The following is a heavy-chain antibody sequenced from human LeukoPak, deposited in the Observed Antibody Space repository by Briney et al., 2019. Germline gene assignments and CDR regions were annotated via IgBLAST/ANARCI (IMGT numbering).Heavy chain of an antibody. CDR2: TYYRSKWYT. V-gene: IGHV6-1*01. Sequence: SQTLSLTCVISGDNVSSHSAVWDWIRQSPSRGLEWLGRTYYRSKWYTDYAESVKSRITIKTDASKNQFSLQLNSVTPEDAAVYYCGRGREAAIDSWGQGTLVTVSS. J-gene: IGHJ4*02. CDR1: GDNVSSHSAV. D-gene: IGHD6-13*01. CDR3: GRGREAAIDS.